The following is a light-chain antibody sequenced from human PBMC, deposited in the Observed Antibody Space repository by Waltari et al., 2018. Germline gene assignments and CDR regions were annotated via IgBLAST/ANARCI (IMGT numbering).Light chain of an antibody. CDR3: QQLKSYPLT. CDR1: QDISRY. CDR2: TAS. V-gene: IGKV1-9*01. J-gene: IGKJ4*01. Sequence: DIQLTQSPSSLSASVGDRVTITCRASQDISRYLAWYQQKPGKAPMLLMYTASTLQSGVPSRFSGSGSGTEFTLTISSLQPEDFATYYCQQLKSYPLTFGGGTKVEIK.